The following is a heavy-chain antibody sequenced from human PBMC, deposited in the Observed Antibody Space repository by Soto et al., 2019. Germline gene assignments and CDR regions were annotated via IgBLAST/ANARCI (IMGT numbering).Heavy chain of an antibody. CDR3: TTLPEKFLEWPVGPYGMDV. D-gene: IGHD3-3*01. Sequence: GGSLRLSCAASGFTFSNAWMSWVRQAPGKGLEWVGRIKSKTDGGTTDYAAPVKGRFTISRDDSKNTLYLQMNSLKTEDTAVYYCTTLPEKFLEWPVGPYGMDVWGQGTTVTVSS. V-gene: IGHV3-15*01. CDR2: IKSKTDGGTT. J-gene: IGHJ6*02. CDR1: GFTFSNAW.